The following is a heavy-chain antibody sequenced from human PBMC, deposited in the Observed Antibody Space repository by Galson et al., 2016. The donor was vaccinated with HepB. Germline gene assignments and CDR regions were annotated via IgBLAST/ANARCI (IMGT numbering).Heavy chain of an antibody. J-gene: IGHJ4*02. D-gene: IGHD3-22*01. Sequence: PALVKPTQTLTLTCTFSGFSLTTGGVGVGWIRQPPGKALEWLALLYWDDDKRYSPSLKSRLTITKDTSKNQVVLTMTNVDPVDTATYYCARMRGHAPDFYDSSGYYFDYWGRGTLVTVSS. CDR1: GFSLTTGGVG. CDR2: LYWDDDK. CDR3: ARMRGHAPDFYDSSGYYFDY. V-gene: IGHV2-5*02.